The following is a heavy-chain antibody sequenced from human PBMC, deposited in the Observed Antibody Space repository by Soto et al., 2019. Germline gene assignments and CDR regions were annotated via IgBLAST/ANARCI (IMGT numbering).Heavy chain of an antibody. CDR3: ARGTRSVNYFDY. V-gene: IGHV1-69*02. CDR1: GGTFSSYT. Sequence: SVKVSCKASGGTFSSYTISWVRQAPGQGLEWMGRIIPILGIANYAQKFQGRVTITADKSTGTAYMELSSLRSEDTAVYYCARGTRSVNYFDYWGQGTLVTVSS. CDR2: IIPILGIA. D-gene: IGHD1-7*01. J-gene: IGHJ4*02.